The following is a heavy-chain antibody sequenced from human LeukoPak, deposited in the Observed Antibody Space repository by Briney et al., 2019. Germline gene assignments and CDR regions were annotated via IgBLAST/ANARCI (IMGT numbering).Heavy chain of an antibody. CDR2: ISAYNGNT. CDR1: GYTFTSYD. D-gene: IGHD6-6*01. Sequence: ASVKVSCKASGYTFTSYDISWVRQAPGQGLEWMGWISAYNGNTNYAQKLQGRVTMTTDTSTSTAYMELRSLRSDDTAVYYCARDLGSIAARPFDYWGQGTLVTVSS. CDR3: ARDLGSIAARPFDY. J-gene: IGHJ4*02. V-gene: IGHV1-18*01.